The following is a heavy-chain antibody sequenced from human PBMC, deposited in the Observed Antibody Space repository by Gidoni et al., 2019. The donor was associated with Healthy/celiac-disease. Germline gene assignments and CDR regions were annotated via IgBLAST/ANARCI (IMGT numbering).Heavy chain of an antibody. Sequence: EVQLVESGGVVVQPGGSLRLSCAASGFTFDDYAMHWVRQAPGKGLEWVSLISWDGGSTYYADSVKGRFTISRDNSKNSLYLQMNSLRAEDTALYYCAKAGDYSSSCSWFDPWGQGTLVTVSS. CDR1: GFTFDDYA. J-gene: IGHJ5*02. CDR2: ISWDGGST. V-gene: IGHV3-43D*03. D-gene: IGHD6-13*01. CDR3: AKAGDYSSSCSWFDP.